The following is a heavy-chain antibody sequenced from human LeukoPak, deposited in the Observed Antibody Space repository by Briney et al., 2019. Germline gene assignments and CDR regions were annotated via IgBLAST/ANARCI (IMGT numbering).Heavy chain of an antibody. CDR1: GYSISSGFY. CDR2: MYHSGIS. D-gene: IGHD2-15*01. V-gene: IGHV4-38-2*02. J-gene: IGHJ5*02. Sequence: PSETLSLTCTVSGYSISSGFYWGWIRQPPGKGLEWIGSMYHSGISFNNPSLKSRVTISVDTSKNQFSLKLSSVTAADTAVYYCARVRGYCSGGSCYRGDWFDPWGQGTLVTVSS. CDR3: ARVRGYCSGGSCYRGDWFDP.